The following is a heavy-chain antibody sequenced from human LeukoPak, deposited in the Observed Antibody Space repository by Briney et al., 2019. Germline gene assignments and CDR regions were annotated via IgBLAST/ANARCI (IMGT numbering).Heavy chain of an antibody. CDR1: GFTFSSYS. J-gene: IGHJ4*02. D-gene: IGHD2-15*01. CDR2: ISSSSSYI. V-gene: IGHV3-21*01. Sequence: GRSLRLSCAASGFTFSSYSMNWVRQAPGKGLEWVSSISSSSSYIYYADSVKGRFTISRDNAKNSLYLQMNSLRAEDTAVYYCARDDGGGYCSGGSCYSFDYWGQGTLVTVSS. CDR3: ARDDGGGYCSGGSCYSFDY.